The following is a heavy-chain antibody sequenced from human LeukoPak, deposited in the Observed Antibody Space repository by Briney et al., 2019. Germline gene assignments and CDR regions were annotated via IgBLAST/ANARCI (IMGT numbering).Heavy chain of an antibody. CDR1: GFTFSDYS. CDR2: IRYDGNNK. J-gene: IGHJ3*02. Sequence: GGSLRLSCAASGFTFSDYSMHWVRQAPGKGLNWVAFIRYDGNNKYYADSVKGRFTISRDNSKNMLYLEMNSLSTEDTAVYYCARAKRNGFDIWGQGTMVTVSS. CDR3: ARAKRNGFDI. V-gene: IGHV3-30*02.